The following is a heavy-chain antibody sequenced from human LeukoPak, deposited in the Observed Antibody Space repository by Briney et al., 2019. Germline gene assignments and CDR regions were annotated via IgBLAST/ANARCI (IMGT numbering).Heavy chain of an antibody. CDR1: GGSISSYY. J-gene: IGHJ4*02. CDR3: APERFTMIWGLVVSDFVS. CDR2: IYYSGST. V-gene: IGHV4-59*08. Sequence: SETLSLTCTVSGGSISSYYWSWIRQPPGKGLEWIGYIYYSGSTNYNPSLKSRVTFSVATSENQFSLHLNSVTAADTAVYYCAPERFTMIWGLVVSDFVSWGQGILVTVSS. D-gene: IGHD3-10*01.